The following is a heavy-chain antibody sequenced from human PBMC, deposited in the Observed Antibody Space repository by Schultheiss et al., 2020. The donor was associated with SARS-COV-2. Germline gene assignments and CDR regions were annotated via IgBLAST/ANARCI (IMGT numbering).Heavy chain of an antibody. J-gene: IGHJ5*02. V-gene: IGHV4-39*02. CDR1: GGSISVSGYY. Sequence: SETLSLTCKLSGGSISVSGYYWAWIRQSPGKGLEWMGNIYYSGPTKYNPSLKSRVTLSVDTSKNQFSLKLSSVTAADTAVYYCAKDRDYVWGSYRSFPFGWFDPWGQGTLVNVSS. CDR2: IYYSGPT. D-gene: IGHD3-16*02. CDR3: AKDRDYVWGSYRSFPFGWFDP.